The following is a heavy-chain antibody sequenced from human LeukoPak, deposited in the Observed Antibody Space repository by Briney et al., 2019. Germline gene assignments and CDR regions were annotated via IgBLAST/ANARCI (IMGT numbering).Heavy chain of an antibody. CDR2: IKHDGGEM. V-gene: IGHV3-7*01. CDR1: GFTFSSYW. CDR3: ARDSVQDSYYYYMDV. Sequence: GGSLRLSCAASGFTFSSYWMSWVRQAPGKGLEWVANIKHDGGEMSYVDSVKGRFTISRDNAKNSLYLQMNSLRPEDTAVYYCARDSVQDSYYYYMDVWGKGTTVTVSS. J-gene: IGHJ6*03. D-gene: IGHD1-1*01.